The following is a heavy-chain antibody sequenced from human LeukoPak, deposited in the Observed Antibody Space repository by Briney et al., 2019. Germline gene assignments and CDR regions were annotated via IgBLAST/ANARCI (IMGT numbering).Heavy chain of an antibody. Sequence: ASVKVSCKASGGTLNTYVIIWVRQAPGQGLEWMGGIVPIFGTARYAERFQGRATITTDESRSTAYLELSRLRSEDAAVYFCARGRRYYYDSSGYQPSGNDAFDIWGQGTMVTVSS. V-gene: IGHV1-69*05. CDR2: IVPIFGTA. D-gene: IGHD3-22*01. J-gene: IGHJ3*02. CDR1: GGTLNTYV. CDR3: ARGRRYYYDSSGYQPSGNDAFDI.